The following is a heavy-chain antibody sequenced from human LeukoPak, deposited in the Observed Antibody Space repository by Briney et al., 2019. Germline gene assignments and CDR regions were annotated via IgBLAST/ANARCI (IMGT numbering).Heavy chain of an antibody. CDR1: GYSISSGYY. D-gene: IGHD1-26*01. Sequence: SETLSLTCTVSGYSISSGYYWGWIRQPPGKGLEWIGSIYYSGSTYYNPSLKSRVTISVDTSKNQFSLKLSSVTAADTAVYYCARDKGSYRPRGYFDYWGQGTLVTVSS. J-gene: IGHJ4*02. CDR3: ARDKGSYRPRGYFDY. CDR2: IYYSGST. V-gene: IGHV4-38-2*02.